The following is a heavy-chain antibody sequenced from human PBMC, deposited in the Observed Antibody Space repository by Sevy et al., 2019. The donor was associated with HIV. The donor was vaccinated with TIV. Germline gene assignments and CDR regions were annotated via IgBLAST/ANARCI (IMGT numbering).Heavy chain of an antibody. V-gene: IGHV3-21*01. CDR1: GFTFSDYY. D-gene: IGHD2-2*01. Sequence: GWSLRLSCAASGFTFSDYYMNWVRQAPGKGLEWVSSISGRSSYIHYADSVRGRFTISRDNAKNSLYLQMNSLRVDDTAVYFCARDGGCSSTSCPLYFDSWGQGALVTVSS. CDR2: ISGRSSYI. CDR3: ARDGGCSSTSCPLYFDS. J-gene: IGHJ4*02.